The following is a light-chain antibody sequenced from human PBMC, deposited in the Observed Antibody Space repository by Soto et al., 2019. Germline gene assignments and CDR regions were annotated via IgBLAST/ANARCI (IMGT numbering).Light chain of an antibody. CDR3: CAYTARTTLSWV. V-gene: IGLV2-14*03. Sequence: QLVLTQPTSVSGSPGQSITISCTGVSSDIGGYNHVSWYQQHPGKVPRLIIYDVDNRPLGVSNRFSGSQSGNMASLTISGLQAEDEADYYCCAYTARTTLSWVFGGGTQLTVL. CDR2: DVD. CDR1: SSDIGGYNH. J-gene: IGLJ3*02.